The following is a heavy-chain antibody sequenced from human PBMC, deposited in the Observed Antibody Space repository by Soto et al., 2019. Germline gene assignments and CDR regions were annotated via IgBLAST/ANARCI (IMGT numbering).Heavy chain of an antibody. Sequence: GESLKISCKGSGYSFTSYWIGWVRQMPGKGLEWMGSIYPGDSDTIYSPSFQGQVTISADKSISTAYLQWSSLKASDTAMYYCARVAARRRAKTDYSYSGMDVWGQGTTVTVSS. CDR1: GYSFTSYW. CDR2: IYPGDSDT. CDR3: ARVAARRRAKTDYSYSGMDV. V-gene: IGHV5-51*01. J-gene: IGHJ6*02. D-gene: IGHD6-6*01.